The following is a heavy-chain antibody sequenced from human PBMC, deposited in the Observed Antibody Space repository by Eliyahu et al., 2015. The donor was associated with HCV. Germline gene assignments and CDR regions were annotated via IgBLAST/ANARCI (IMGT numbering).Heavy chain of an antibody. Sequence: QVQLVQSGAEVKKPGASVKVSCXASGXTFTSYDINWVXQATGQGLEWMGWMNPNSGNTGYAQKXQGRVTMTRNTSISTAYMELSSLRSEDTAVYYCARSGGFSSGWWGYYYYMDVWGKGTTVTVSS. J-gene: IGHJ6*03. CDR2: MNPNSGNT. V-gene: IGHV1-8*01. CDR3: ARSGGFSSGWWGYYYYMDV. D-gene: IGHD6-19*01. CDR1: GXTFTSYD.